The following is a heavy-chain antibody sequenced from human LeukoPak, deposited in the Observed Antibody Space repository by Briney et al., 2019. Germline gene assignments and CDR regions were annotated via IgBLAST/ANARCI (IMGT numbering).Heavy chain of an antibody. Sequence: GGSLRLSCAVSGFTFSIYSMHWVRQAPGKGLEWVSYISSSSSTIYYADSVKGRFTISRDNAKNSLYLQMNSLRAEDTAVYYCARGEYYYDSSGYYLGLDYWGQGTLVTVSS. V-gene: IGHV3-48*01. CDR3: ARGEYYYDSSGYYLGLDY. CDR2: ISSSSSTI. J-gene: IGHJ4*02. CDR1: GFTFSIYS. D-gene: IGHD3-22*01.